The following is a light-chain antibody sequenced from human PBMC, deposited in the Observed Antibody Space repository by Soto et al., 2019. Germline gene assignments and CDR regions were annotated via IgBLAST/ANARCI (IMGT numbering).Light chain of an antibody. CDR2: DAS. CDR3: QQYNSPIT. CDR1: QSISSW. Sequence: DIQMTQSPSTLSASVGDRVTITCRASQSISSWLAWYQQKPGKAPKLLIYDASSLESGVPSRFSGSGSGTEFTLTIRSLQPDDFATYYCQQYNSPITFGQGTRLEIK. J-gene: IGKJ5*01. V-gene: IGKV1-5*01.